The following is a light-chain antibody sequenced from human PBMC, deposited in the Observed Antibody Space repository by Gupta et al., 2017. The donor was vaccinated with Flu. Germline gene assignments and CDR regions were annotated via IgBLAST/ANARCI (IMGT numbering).Light chain of an antibody. J-gene: IGLJ3*02. CDR1: SSNIGTGYG. CDR2: GNN. CDR3: QSYDISRSGSL. V-gene: IGLV1-40*01. Sequence: QSLLPHPPSFSVSPCPPFTLSFTGSSSNIGTGYGVHWYQQFPGTAPKLLIYGNNNRPSGVPDRFSASKSGTSASLAIAGLQADDEADYYCQSYDISRSGSLFGGGTKLTVL.